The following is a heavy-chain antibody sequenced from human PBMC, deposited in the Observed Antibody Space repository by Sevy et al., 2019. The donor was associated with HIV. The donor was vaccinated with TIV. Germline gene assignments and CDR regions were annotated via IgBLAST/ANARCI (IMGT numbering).Heavy chain of an antibody. Sequence: SETLSLTCTVSGGSISSYYWSWIRQPPGKGLGWIGYIYYSGSTNYNPSLKSRVTISVDTSKNQFSLKLSSVTAADTAVYYCARGRVGATNDYWGQGTLVTVSS. CDR2: IYYSGST. J-gene: IGHJ4*02. CDR3: ARGRVGATNDY. CDR1: GGSISSYY. D-gene: IGHD1-26*01. V-gene: IGHV4-59*01.